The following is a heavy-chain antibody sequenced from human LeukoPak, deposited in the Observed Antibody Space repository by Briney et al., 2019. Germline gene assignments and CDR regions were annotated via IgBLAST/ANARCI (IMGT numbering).Heavy chain of an antibody. Sequence: SETLSLTCTVSGYSISSGYYWGWIRHPPGKGLEWIGSIYHSGSTYYNPSLKSRVTISVDTSKNQFSLKLSSVTAADTAVYYCARGVSVVGAAYWGQGTLVTVSS. J-gene: IGHJ4*02. CDR2: IYHSGST. V-gene: IGHV4-38-2*02. CDR3: ARGVSVVGAAY. CDR1: GYSISSGYY. D-gene: IGHD1-26*01.